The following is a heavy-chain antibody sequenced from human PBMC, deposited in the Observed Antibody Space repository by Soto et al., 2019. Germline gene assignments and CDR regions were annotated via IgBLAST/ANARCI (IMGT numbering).Heavy chain of an antibody. D-gene: IGHD1-26*01. CDR3: ARSFSGSRYSNWFDP. CDR1: GFTFSDYY. V-gene: IGHV3-11*01. Sequence: GRSLRLSCAASGFTFSDYYMSWIRQAPGKGLEWVSYISSSGSTIYYADSVKGRFTISRDNAKNSLYLQMNSLRAEDTAVYYCARSFSGSRYSNWFDPWGQGTLVTVSS. CDR2: ISSSGSTI. J-gene: IGHJ5*02.